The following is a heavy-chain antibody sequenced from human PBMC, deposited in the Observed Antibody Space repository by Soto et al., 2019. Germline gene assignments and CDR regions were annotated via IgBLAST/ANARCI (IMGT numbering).Heavy chain of an antibody. CDR3: ALSGIAAAY. V-gene: IGHV1-8*01. J-gene: IGHJ4*02. CDR1: GYTFTSYD. Sequence: GASVKVSCKASGYTFTSYDINWVRQATGQGLEWMGWMNPNSGITGYAQKFQGRVTMTRDTSISTAYMELSRLRSDDTAVYYCALSGIAAAYWGQGTLVTVSS. D-gene: IGHD6-13*01. CDR2: MNPNSGIT.